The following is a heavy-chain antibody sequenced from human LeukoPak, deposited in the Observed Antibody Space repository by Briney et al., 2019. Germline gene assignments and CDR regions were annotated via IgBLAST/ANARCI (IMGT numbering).Heavy chain of an antibody. CDR3: EREHDYGDYVDY. Sequence: PGGSLRLSCAAPGFIFSSYWMSWVRQAPGKGLECVANIKEDGSEKKYVDSVKGRFTISRDNAKNSVYLQMNSLRAEDTAVYYCEREHDYGDYVDYWGPGTLVTVSS. V-gene: IGHV3-7*01. D-gene: IGHD4-17*01. CDR1: GFIFSSYW. CDR2: IKEDGSEK. J-gene: IGHJ4*02.